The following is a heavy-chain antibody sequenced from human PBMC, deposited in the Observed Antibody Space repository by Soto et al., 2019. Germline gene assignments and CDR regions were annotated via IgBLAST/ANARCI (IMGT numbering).Heavy chain of an antibody. Sequence: EMQLVESGGGLVQPGGSLRLSCAASGFSFSTYLMSWARQAPGKGLEWVANIKQDGSEKNYVDSVKGRFTISRDNAENSLYLQMNSLRAEDTAVYHCVVGGHLDYWGQGTLVTVSS. CDR3: VVGGHLDY. V-gene: IGHV3-7*02. D-gene: IGHD2-15*01. J-gene: IGHJ4*02. CDR1: GFSFSTYL. CDR2: IKQDGSEK.